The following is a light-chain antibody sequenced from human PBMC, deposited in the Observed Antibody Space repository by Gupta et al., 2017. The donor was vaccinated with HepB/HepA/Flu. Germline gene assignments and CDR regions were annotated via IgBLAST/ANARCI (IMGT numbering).Light chain of an antibody. Sequence: DIQMTQSPSSLSASVGDRVTITCRASQSISSYLNWYQQKPGKAPKLLIYAASSLQSGGPSRFSGSGSGTDVTLTISSRQPEDFATYYCQQSYSTPQRTFGQGTKVEIK. J-gene: IGKJ1*01. CDR2: AAS. CDR1: QSISSY. CDR3: QQSYSTPQRT. V-gene: IGKV1-39*01.